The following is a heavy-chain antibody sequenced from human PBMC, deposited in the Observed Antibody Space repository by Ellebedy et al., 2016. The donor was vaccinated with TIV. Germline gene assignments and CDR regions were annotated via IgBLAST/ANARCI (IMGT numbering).Heavy chain of an antibody. CDR2: AYFSGRT. D-gene: IGHD2-21*02. CDR1: GGSISSSSYY. V-gene: IGHV4-39*01. J-gene: IGHJ5*02. Sequence: MPSETLSLTCTVSGGSISSSSYYWGWIRRPPGKGLEWIGSAYFSGRTNYNASLKSRVTLAVDTAKNQFSLKMTSVTAADTAVDYCARRGGGGDYSWFDPWGQGILVTVSS. CDR3: ARRGGGGDYSWFDP.